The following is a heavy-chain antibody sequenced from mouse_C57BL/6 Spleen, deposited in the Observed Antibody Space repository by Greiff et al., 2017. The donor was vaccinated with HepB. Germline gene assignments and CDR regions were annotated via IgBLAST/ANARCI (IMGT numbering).Heavy chain of an antibody. CDR1: GFTFSSYA. J-gene: IGHJ2*01. V-gene: IGHV5-4*01. CDR3: ARDSRFITTVVAFDY. D-gene: IGHD1-1*01. Sequence: DVQLVESGGGLVKPGGSLKLSCAASGFTFSSYAMSWVRQTPEKRLEWVATISDGGSYTYYPDNVKGRFTISRDNAKNNLYLQMSHLKSEDTAMYYCARDSRFITTVVAFDYWGQGTTLTVSS. CDR2: ISDGGSYT.